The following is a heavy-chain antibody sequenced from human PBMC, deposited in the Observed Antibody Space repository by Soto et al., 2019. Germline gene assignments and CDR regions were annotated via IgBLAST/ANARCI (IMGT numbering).Heavy chain of an antibody. J-gene: IGHJ4*02. Sequence: GASVKVSCKASGYTFTSYAMHWVRQAPGQRLEWMGWINAGNENAKYSQKFQGRVTITRDTSASTAYMELSSLRSEDTAVYYCVREGYGYCCGGSYYFNYWGQGTLVTVS. CDR3: VREGYGYCCGGSYYFNY. CDR1: GYTFTSYA. D-gene: IGHD2-15*01. V-gene: IGHV1-3*01. CDR2: INAGNENA.